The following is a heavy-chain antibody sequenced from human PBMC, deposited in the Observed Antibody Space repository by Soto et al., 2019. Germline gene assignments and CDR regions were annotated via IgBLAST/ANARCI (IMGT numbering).Heavy chain of an antibody. CDR1: GYTFTGYY. J-gene: IGHJ4*02. CDR3: ARDGYYDFWSGYYTDY. Sequence: ASVKVSCKASGYTFTGYYMHWVRQAPGQGLEWMGWINPNSGGTNYAQKFQGRVTMTRDTSISTAYMELSRLRSDDTAVYYCARDGYYDFWSGYYTDYWGQGTLVPVSS. V-gene: IGHV1-2*02. CDR2: INPNSGGT. D-gene: IGHD3-3*01.